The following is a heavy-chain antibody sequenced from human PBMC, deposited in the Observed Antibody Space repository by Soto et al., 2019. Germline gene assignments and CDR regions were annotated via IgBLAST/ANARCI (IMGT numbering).Heavy chain of an antibody. J-gene: IGHJ4*02. V-gene: IGHV3-30-3*01. D-gene: IGHD5-12*01. CDR2: ISYDGSHK. CDR1: GFTFSGYA. CDR3: ARDLEMATITPRDY. Sequence: QVQLVESGGGVVQPGRSLRLSCAASGFTFSGYAMHWVRQAPGKGLEWVAVISYDGSHKYYADSVKGRFTISRDNSKNTLYLQMNSLRAEDTAVYYCARDLEMATITPRDYWGQGTLVTVSS.